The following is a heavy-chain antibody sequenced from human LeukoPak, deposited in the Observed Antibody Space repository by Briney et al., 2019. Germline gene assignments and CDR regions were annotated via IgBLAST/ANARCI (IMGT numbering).Heavy chain of an antibody. V-gene: IGHV4-39*01. Sequence: PSETLSLTCTVSGGSISSSSYYWGWIRQPPGKGLEWIGSIYYSGSTYYNPSLKSRVTISVDTSKNQFSLKLSSVTAADTAVYYCAGGVVLEDYWGQGTLVTVSS. D-gene: IGHD2-15*01. J-gene: IGHJ4*02. CDR3: AGGVVLEDY. CDR2: IYYSGST. CDR1: GGSISSSSYY.